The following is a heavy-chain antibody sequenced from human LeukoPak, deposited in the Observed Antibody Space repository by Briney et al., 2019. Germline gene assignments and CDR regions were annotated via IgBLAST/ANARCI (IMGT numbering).Heavy chain of an antibody. V-gene: IGHV5-51*01. CDR2: IYPGDSDT. Sequence: GESQKISCKGSGYSFTSYWIGWVRQMPGKGLEWMGIIYPGDSDTRYSPSFQGQVTISADKSISTAYLQWSSLKASDTAMYYCARRKRRATTLITMGAGGFDYWGQGTLVTVSS. CDR1: GYSFTSYW. J-gene: IGHJ4*02. D-gene: IGHD3-10*01. CDR3: ARRKRRATTLITMGAGGFDY.